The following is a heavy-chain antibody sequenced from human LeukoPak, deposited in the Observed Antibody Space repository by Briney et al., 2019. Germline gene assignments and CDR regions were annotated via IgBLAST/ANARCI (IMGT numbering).Heavy chain of an antibody. CDR1: GGSISSGDYY. J-gene: IGHJ4*02. V-gene: IGHV4-30-4*01. CDR2: INNGGST. D-gene: IGHD2-8*01. CDR3: ARDRFRYCTNGVCSYSDY. Sequence: SQTLSLTCSVSGGSISSGDYYWSWIRQPPGKGLEWIGYINNGGSTYYNPSLTSRVTISVDMSKNQFSLKLSSVTAADTAVYYCARDRFRYCTNGVCSYSDYWGQGTLVTVSS.